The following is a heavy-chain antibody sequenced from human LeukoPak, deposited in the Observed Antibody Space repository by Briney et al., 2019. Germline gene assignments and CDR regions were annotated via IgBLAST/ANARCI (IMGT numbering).Heavy chain of an antibody. D-gene: IGHD3-10*01. CDR3: ARKGGLGTYGIFGY. CDR1: GGTFSSYT. Sequence: SVKVSCKASGGTFSSYTISWVRQAPGQGLEWMGRIIPILGEPDYAQKFQGRVTITADMSTSTAYMELSSLRSEDTAVYYCARKGGLGTYGIFGYWGQGTLVTVSS. CDR2: IIPILGEP. V-gene: IGHV1-69*02. J-gene: IGHJ4*02.